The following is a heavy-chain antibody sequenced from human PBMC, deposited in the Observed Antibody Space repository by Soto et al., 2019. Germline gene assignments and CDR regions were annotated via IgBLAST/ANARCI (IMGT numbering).Heavy chain of an antibody. CDR2: ISYDGSNK. V-gene: IGHV3-30-3*01. J-gene: IGHJ4*02. CDR1: GFAFSSYA. D-gene: IGHD3-10*01. CDR3: ARDLSGSGD. Sequence: SLRLSCAASGFAFSSYAMHWVRQAPGKGLEWVAVISYDGSNKYYADSVKGRFTISRDNSKNTLYLQMNSLRAEDTAVYYCARDLSGSGDWGQGTLVTVSS.